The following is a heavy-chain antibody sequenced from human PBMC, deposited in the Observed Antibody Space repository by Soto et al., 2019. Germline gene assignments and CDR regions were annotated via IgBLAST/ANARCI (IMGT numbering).Heavy chain of an antibody. CDR2: TYYRSKWYK. CDR1: GDSVSSNSAA. CDR3: ARGDSSGWSRGGFDY. V-gene: IGHV6-1*01. Sequence: SQTLSLTCAISGDSVSSNSAAWNWTRQSPSRGLEWLGRTYYRSKWYKDYAVSVKSRITINPDTSKNQFSLQLNSVTPEDTAENYCARGDSSGWSRGGFDYWGQGTLVTVSS. J-gene: IGHJ4*02. D-gene: IGHD6-19*01.